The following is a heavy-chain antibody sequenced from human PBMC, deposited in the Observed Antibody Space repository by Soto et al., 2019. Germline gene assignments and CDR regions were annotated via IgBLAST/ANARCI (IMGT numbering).Heavy chain of an antibody. Sequence: PGGSLRLSCAASGFTFSNCAMHWIRQAPGKGLEWVALISNDGTNKYYAGSVKGRLTISRDNSKSILYLQMNSLRAEDTALYYCAAAFLAAEIDFWGHGTLVTVSS. J-gene: IGHJ4*01. V-gene: IGHV3-30-3*01. D-gene: IGHD6-13*01. CDR2: ISNDGTNK. CDR3: AAAFLAAEIDF. CDR1: GFTFSNCA.